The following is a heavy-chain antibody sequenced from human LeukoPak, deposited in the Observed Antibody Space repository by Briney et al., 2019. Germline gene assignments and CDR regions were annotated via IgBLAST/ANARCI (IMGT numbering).Heavy chain of an antibody. CDR3: AKGGAEAASSILIDY. D-gene: IGHD6-19*01. CDR1: GFTFYNYA. Sequence: PGGSLRLSCAASGFTFYNYAMTWVRQAPGKGLEWVSSVSDSGTRTYDADSVKGRFDISRDNSKNTLYLQMNSLRAEDTAVYYCAKGGAEAASSILIDYWGQGTLVTVSS. V-gene: IGHV3-23*01. J-gene: IGHJ4*02. CDR2: VSDSGTRT.